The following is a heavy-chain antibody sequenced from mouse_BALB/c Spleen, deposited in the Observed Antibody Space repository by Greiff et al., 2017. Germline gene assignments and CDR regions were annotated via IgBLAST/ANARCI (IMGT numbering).Heavy chain of an antibody. J-gene: IGHJ2*01. Sequence: EVKLVESGPGLVKPSQSLSLTCTVTGYSITSDYAWNWIRQFPGNKLEWMGYISYSGSTSYNPSLKSRISITRDTSKNQFFLQLNSVTTEDTATYYCARAPPARATFFDYWGQGTTLTVSS. V-gene: IGHV3-2*02. CDR2: ISYSGST. CDR1: GYSITSDYA. D-gene: IGHD3-1*01. CDR3: ARAPPARATFFDY.